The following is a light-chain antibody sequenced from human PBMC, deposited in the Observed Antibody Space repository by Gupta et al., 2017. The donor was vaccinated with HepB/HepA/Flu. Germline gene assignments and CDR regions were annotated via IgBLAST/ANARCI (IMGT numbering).Light chain of an antibody. CDR2: KVS. Sequence: DVVVTQSPLSLPVTLGQPASISCSCSQRLVSSDGNTYLNWFQQRPGQSPRRLIYKVSNRDSGVPDRLSGSGSGTDFTLQISRVEAEDVGVYYCMQGSYLPWTFGQGTKVEVK. CDR3: MQGSYLPWT. J-gene: IGKJ1*01. V-gene: IGKV2-30*01. CDR1: QRLVSSDGNTY.